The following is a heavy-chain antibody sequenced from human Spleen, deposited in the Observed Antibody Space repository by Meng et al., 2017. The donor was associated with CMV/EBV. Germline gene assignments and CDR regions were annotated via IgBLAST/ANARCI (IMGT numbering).Heavy chain of an antibody. D-gene: IGHD6-13*01. V-gene: IGHV1-2*02. J-gene: IGHJ4*02. CDR1: GYTFTGYD. CDR2: INPSSGGT. CDR3: ARESVAAAGILYFDY. Sequence: QVQLVQHGAEAKKAEASVNVCCTASGYTFTGYDMHWVRQATGQGREWMGWINPSSGGTNYAQKFQGRVTMTRDTSISTAYMELSRLRSDDTAVYYCARESVAAAGILYFDYWGQGTLVTVSS.